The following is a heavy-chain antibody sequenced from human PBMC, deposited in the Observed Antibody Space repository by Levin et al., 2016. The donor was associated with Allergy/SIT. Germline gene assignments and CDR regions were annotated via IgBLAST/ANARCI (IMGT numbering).Heavy chain of an antibody. CDR2: ISGSGGST. V-gene: IGHV3-23*01. J-gene: IGHJ6*02. D-gene: IGHD6-19*01. Sequence: WIRQPPGKGLEWVSAISGSGGSTYYADSVKGRFTISRDNSKNTLYLQMNSLRAEDTAVYYCAKDSRETGWIYYYYGMDVWGQGTTVTVSS. CDR3: AKDSRETGWIYYYYGMDV.